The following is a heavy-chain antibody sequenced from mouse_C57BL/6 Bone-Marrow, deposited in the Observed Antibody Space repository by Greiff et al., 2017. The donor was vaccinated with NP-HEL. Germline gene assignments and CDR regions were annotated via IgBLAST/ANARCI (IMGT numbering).Heavy chain of an antibody. D-gene: IGHD1-1*01. J-gene: IGHJ1*03. V-gene: IGHV1-82*01. Sequence: QVQLKQSGPELVKPGASVKISCKASGYAFSSSWMNWVKQRPGKGLEWIGRIYPGDGDTNYNGKFKGKATLTADKSSSTAYMQLSSLTSEDSAVYFCARWDIRSYYGPRPYWYFDVWGTGTTVTVSS. CDR1: GYAFSSSW. CDR3: ARWDIRSYYGPRPYWYFDV. CDR2: IYPGDGDT.